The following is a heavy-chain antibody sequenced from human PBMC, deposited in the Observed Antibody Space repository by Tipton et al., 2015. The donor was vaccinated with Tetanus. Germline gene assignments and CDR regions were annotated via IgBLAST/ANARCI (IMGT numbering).Heavy chain of an antibody. CDR2: ISGYDGTA. CDR1: GYTFTSFA. Sequence: QSGPEVKKPGASVKVSCKASGYTFTSFAISWVRQAPGQGLEWMGWISGYDGTAGYAQKVQGRVTMTTDTSTSTAYMELRSLRSDDTAVYYCARTTTHFDYWGQGTLVTVSS. D-gene: IGHD4-17*01. J-gene: IGHJ4*02. V-gene: IGHV1-18*01. CDR3: ARTTTHFDY.